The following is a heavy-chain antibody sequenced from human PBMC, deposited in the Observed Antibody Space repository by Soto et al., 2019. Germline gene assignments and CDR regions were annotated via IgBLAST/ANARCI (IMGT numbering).Heavy chain of an antibody. V-gene: IGHV3-23*01. Sequence: EVQLLESGGGLVQPGGSLRLSCAASGFTFSSYAMSWVRQAPGKGLEWVSGITGSGGSLNYADSVKGRFTISRDNSKNMLYLLMNSLRAEDTAVYYCATWGYSSGWGRIDYWGQGTLVTVSS. J-gene: IGHJ4*02. CDR1: GFTFSSYA. D-gene: IGHD6-19*01. CDR2: ITGSGGSL. CDR3: ATWGYSSGWGRIDY.